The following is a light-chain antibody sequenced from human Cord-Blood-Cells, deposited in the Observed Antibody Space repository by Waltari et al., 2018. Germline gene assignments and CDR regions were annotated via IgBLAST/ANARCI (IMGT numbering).Light chain of an antibody. CDR2: EVS. V-gene: IGLV2-14*01. J-gene: IGLJ3*02. CDR3: SSYTSSSTWV. Sequence: QSALTQPASVSGSPGQSITISCTGTRSDVGGYTSFSWYQQHPGKAPKLRIYEVSNRPSGVSNRFSGSKSGNTASLTSSGLQAEDEADYYCSSYTSSSTWVFGGGTKLTVL. CDR1: RSDVGGYTS.